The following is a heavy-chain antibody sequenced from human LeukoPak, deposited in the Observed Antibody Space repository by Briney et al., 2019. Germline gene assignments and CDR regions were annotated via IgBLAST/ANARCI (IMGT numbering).Heavy chain of an antibody. Sequence: ASVKVSCKASGYTFTSYGISWVRQAPEQRLECIEWISAYNGNTNYAQKLQGRVTMTTDTSTSTAYMELRSLRSDDTAVYYCARVVGYKKPQLSPEFDYWRQGTLVTVSS. CDR3: ARVVGYKKPQLSPEFDY. V-gene: IGHV1-18*04. CDR1: GYTFTSYG. CDR2: ISAYNGNT. J-gene: IGHJ4*02. D-gene: IGHD6-13*01.